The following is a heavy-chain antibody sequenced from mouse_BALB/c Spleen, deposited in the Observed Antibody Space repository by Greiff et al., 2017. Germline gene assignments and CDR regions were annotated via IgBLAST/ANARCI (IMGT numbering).Heavy chain of an antibody. CDR1: GYSITSDYA. J-gene: IGHJ3*01. CDR3: AIYDGYYEAWFAY. Sequence: EVQLQQSGPGLVKPSQSLSLTCTVTGYSITSDYAWNWIRQFPGNKLEWMGYISYSGSTSYNPSLKSRISITRDTSKNQFFLQLNSVTTEDTATYYCAIYDGYYEAWFAYWGQGTLVTVSA. CDR2: ISYSGST. D-gene: IGHD2-3*01. V-gene: IGHV3-2*02.